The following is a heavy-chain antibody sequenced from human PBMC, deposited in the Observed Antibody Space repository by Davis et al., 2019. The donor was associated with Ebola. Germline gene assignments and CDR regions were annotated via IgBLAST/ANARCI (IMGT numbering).Heavy chain of an antibody. CDR3: ARGVIRMNECSSTSCYGVDY. D-gene: IGHD2-2*01. CDR1: GGSISSGGYY. Sequence: PSETLSLTCTVSGGSISSGGYYWSWIRQHPGKGLEWIGYIYYSGSTYYNPSLKSRVTISVDTSKNQFSLKLSSVTAADTAVYYCARGVIRMNECSSTSCYGVDYWGQGTLVTVSS. V-gene: IGHV4-31*03. J-gene: IGHJ4*02. CDR2: IYYSGST.